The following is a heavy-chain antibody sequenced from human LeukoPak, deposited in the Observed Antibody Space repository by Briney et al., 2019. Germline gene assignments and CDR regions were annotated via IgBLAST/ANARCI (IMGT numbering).Heavy chain of an antibody. V-gene: IGHV3-23*01. J-gene: IGHJ4*02. CDR3: AKVGAYDFWSGGGFDY. CDR2: ISGSGSST. CDR1: GFTFSSYA. D-gene: IGHD3-3*01. Sequence: PGGSLRLSCAASGFTFSSYAMSWVRQAPGKGLEWVSVISGSGSSTYYADSVKGRFTISRDNSKNTLYLQMNNLRAEDTAVYYCAKVGAYDFWSGGGFDYWGQGTLVTVSS.